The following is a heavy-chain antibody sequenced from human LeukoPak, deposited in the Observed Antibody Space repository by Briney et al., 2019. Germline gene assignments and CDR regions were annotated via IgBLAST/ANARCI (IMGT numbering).Heavy chain of an antibody. CDR3: ARTRGARYSGYQFDY. D-gene: IGHD5-12*01. Sequence: SETLSLTCAVYGGAFSGYYWSWIRQPPGKGLEWIGEINHSGSTNYNPSLKSRVTISVDTSKNQFSLKLSSVTAADTAVYYCARTRGARYSGYQFDYWGQGTLVTVSS. CDR2: INHSGST. CDR1: GGAFSGYY. V-gene: IGHV4-34*01. J-gene: IGHJ4*02.